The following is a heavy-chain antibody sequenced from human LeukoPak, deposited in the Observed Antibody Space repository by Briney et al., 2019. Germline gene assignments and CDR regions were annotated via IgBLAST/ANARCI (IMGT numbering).Heavy chain of an antibody. V-gene: IGHV3-7*04. Sequence: GGSLRLSCAASGFTFSSYWMSWVRQAPGKGLEWVANIKQDGSEKYYVDSVKGRFTISRDNSKNTLFLEINSLRVEDTAVYYCARGMFGVVHDYWGQGTLVTVSS. D-gene: IGHD3-10*02. CDR1: GFTFSSYW. J-gene: IGHJ4*02. CDR3: ARGMFGVVHDY. CDR2: IKQDGSEK.